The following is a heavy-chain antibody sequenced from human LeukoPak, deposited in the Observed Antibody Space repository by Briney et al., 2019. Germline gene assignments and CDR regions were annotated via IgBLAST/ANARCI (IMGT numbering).Heavy chain of an antibody. Sequence: SETLSLTCTVSGGSLSSYYWSWIRQPAGKGLEWIGRIYTSGSTNYNPSLKSRITMSVDTSKNQFSLKLSSVTAADTAVYYCAREGIVVVPAAIYYYYYMDVWGKGTTVTVSS. CDR3: AREGIVVVPAAIYYYYYMDV. J-gene: IGHJ6*03. D-gene: IGHD2-2*01. CDR1: GGSLSSYY. CDR2: IYTSGST. V-gene: IGHV4-4*07.